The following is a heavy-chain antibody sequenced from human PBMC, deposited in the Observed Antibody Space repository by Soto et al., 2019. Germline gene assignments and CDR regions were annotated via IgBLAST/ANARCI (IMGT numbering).Heavy chain of an antibody. Sequence: SETLSLTCAVYGGSFSGYYWSWISQPPGKGLEWIGEINDSGSTNYNPALKSRVTILEDTSKNQFSLKLSSVTAADTAVYYCARGPVELKAAGNYYYGMDVWGQGTTVTVSS. CDR2: INDSGST. D-gene: IGHD6-13*01. CDR1: GGSFSGYY. V-gene: IGHV4-34*01. J-gene: IGHJ6*02. CDR3: ARGPVELKAAGNYYYGMDV.